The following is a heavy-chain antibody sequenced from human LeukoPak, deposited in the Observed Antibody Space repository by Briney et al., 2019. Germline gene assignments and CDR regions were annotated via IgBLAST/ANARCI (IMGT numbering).Heavy chain of an antibody. CDR3: AKDPTYYDSSRLFDF. CDR1: GFTFSTYA. CDR2: ISGSGAST. Sequence: GGSLRLSCVVSGFTFSTYAMSWVRQAPGKGLEWVSAISGSGASTYYTDSVKGRFTIFRDNSKNTLYLQMNTLRAGDTAVYYCAKDPTYYDSSRLFDFWGQGTLVTVSS. J-gene: IGHJ4*02. V-gene: IGHV3-23*01. D-gene: IGHD3-16*01.